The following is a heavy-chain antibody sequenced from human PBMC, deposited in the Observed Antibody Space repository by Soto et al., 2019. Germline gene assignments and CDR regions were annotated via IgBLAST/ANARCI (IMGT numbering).Heavy chain of an antibody. V-gene: IGHV3-30*18. CDR2: ISDDGSNK. J-gene: IGHJ4*02. CDR1: GFTFSSYG. Sequence: QVQLVESGGGVVQPGRSLRLSCAASGFTFSSYGMHWVRQAPGKGLEWVAEISDDGSNKYYADSVKGRFTISRDNSKNTLNLQIDRLRAEDAAGYYCGNGYGYRADGYWGQGSLVTVSS. CDR3: GNGYGYRADGY. D-gene: IGHD2-15*01.